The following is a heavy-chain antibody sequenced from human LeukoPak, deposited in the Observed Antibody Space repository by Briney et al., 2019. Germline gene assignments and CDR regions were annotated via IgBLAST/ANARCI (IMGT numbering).Heavy chain of an antibody. V-gene: IGHV3-21*01. CDR1: GFTFSSYS. J-gene: IGHJ6*02. Sequence: GGSLRLSCAASGFTFSSYSMNWVRQAPGKGLEWVSSISSSSSYIYYADSVKGRFTISRDNAKNSLYLQMNSLRAEDAAVYYCARVVVVPAAIYYYGMDVWGQGTTVTVSS. D-gene: IGHD2-2*01. CDR2: ISSSSSYI. CDR3: ARVVVVPAAIYYYGMDV.